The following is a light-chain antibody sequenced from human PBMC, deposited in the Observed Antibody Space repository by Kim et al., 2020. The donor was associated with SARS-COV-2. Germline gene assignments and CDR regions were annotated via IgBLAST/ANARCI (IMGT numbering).Light chain of an antibody. V-gene: IGKV3-15*01. Sequence: SVSPGERATLSCRASQSVSSNLAWYQQRPGQAPRLLIHGASTRATGVPARFSGSGSGTEFTLTISSLQSEYFAVYYCQQYSDWPRAFGQGTKLEI. CDR2: GAS. CDR1: QSVSSN. J-gene: IGKJ2*01. CDR3: QQYSDWPRA.